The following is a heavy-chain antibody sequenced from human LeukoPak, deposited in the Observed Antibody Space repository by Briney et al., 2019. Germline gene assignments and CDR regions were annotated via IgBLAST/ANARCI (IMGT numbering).Heavy chain of an antibody. J-gene: IGHJ4*02. V-gene: IGHV1-69*05. CDR1: GGTFSSYA. CDR3: ASKEENYSSSYYDRFDY. Sequence: SSVKVSCKASGGTFSSYAISWVRQAPGQGLEWMGVIIPIFGTANYAQKFQGRVTITTDESTSTAYMELSSLRSEDTAVYYCASKEENYSSSYYDRFDYWGQGTLVTVSS. D-gene: IGHD3-22*01. CDR2: IIPIFGTA.